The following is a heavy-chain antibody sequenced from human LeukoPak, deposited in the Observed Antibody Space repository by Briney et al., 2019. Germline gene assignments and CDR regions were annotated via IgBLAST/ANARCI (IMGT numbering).Heavy chain of an antibody. CDR1: GGSIRSRNYY. D-gene: IGHD3-22*01. V-gene: IGHV4-39*01. CDR3: ARLFYYDSSGPPS. Sequence: ESGPTLVNPSETLSLTCNVFGGSIRSRNYYWGWIRQPPGKGLEWIGSIYYSGSTYYNPSLKSRVTISVDTSNNQFSLKLRSATATDTAVYYCARLFYYDSSGPPSWGQGTLVTVSS. CDR2: IYYSGST. J-gene: IGHJ5*02.